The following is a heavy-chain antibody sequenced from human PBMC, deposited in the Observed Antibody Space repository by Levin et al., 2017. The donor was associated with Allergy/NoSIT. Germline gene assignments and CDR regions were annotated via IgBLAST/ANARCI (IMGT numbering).Heavy chain of an antibody. CDR3: ARDGVGYGWDTGGY. Sequence: LGESLKISCQTSGYSFTNYWIGWVRQMPGKGLEWIGVTHPGTSETRHGPSFQGHVTISFDKTVSTAYLQWSSLRASDTAIYYCARDGVGYGWDTGGYWGQGTLVAVSS. V-gene: IGHV5-51*01. CDR2: THPGTSET. D-gene: IGHD3-3*01. CDR1: GYSFTNYW. J-gene: IGHJ4*02.